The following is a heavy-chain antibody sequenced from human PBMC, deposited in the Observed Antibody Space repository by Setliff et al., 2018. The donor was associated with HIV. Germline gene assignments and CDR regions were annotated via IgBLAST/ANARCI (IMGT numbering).Heavy chain of an antibody. V-gene: IGHV1-2*02. CDR3: ARDHCSSAGCYEYSYYGMDV. D-gene: IGHD2-2*01. Sequence: ASVKVSCKASGYPFTGYYMHWVRQAPGQGLEWMGWINPNSGGTTYAQKFQGRVTMTSDTSISTAYMAVSRLRSDDTAVYYCARDHCSSAGCYEYSYYGMDVWGQGTTVTVSS. J-gene: IGHJ6*02. CDR1: GYPFTGYY. CDR2: INPNSGGT.